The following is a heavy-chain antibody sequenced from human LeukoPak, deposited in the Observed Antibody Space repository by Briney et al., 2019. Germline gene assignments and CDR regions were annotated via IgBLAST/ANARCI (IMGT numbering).Heavy chain of an antibody. CDR2: ISYDGSNK. J-gene: IGHJ4*02. V-gene: IGHV3-30-3*01. CDR3: ARLPRGGSYLDY. D-gene: IGHD1-26*01. CDR1: GFIFSNYA. Sequence: PGRSLRLSCAASGFIFSNYAMHWVRQAPGKGLEWVAVISYDGSNKYYADSVKGRFTTSRDNSKNTLSLQMNSLRAENTAVYYCARLPRGGSYLDYWGQGTLVTVSS.